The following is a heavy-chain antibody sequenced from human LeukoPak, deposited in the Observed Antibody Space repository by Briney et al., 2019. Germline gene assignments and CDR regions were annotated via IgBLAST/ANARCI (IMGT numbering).Heavy chain of an antibody. D-gene: IGHD3-22*01. V-gene: IGHV4-34*01. Sequence: SETLSLTCAVYGGSFSGYYWSWIRQPPGKGLEWIGEINHSGSTNYNPSLKSRVTISVDTSKNQFSLKLSSVTAADTAVYYCAKKLSSGYYPNWFDPWGQGTLVTVSS. CDR3: AKKLSSGYYPNWFDP. CDR1: GGSFSGYY. J-gene: IGHJ5*02. CDR2: INHSGST.